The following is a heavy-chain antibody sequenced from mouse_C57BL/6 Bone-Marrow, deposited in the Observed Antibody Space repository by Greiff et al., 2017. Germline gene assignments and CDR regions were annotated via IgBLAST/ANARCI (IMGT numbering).Heavy chain of an antibody. CDR3: ASYYGSSYYYAMDY. CDR2: IDPANGNT. CDR1: GFNIKNTY. Sequence: VQLQQSVAELVRPGASVKLSCTASGFNIKNTYMHWVKQRPEQGLEWIGRIDPANGNTKYAPKFQGKATITADTSSNTAYLQLSSLTSEDTAFSYCASYYGSSYYYAMDYWGQGTSVTVSS. J-gene: IGHJ4*01. V-gene: IGHV14-3*01. D-gene: IGHD1-1*01.